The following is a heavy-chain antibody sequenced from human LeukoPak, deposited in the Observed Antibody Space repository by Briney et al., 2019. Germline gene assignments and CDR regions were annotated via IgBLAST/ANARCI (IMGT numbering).Heavy chain of an antibody. Sequence: PGRSLRLSCAGSGFPFSSYGMQWVRQAPGKGLEWVALIWYDGGNMYYADSAKGRFTISKDNSKNTLYLQMNSLRAEDTAVYYCTTIRGSGWSYWYFDFWGRGTLVTVSS. CDR2: IWYDGGNM. J-gene: IGHJ2*01. CDR1: GFPFSSYG. D-gene: IGHD6-19*01. CDR3: TTIRGSGWSYWYFDF. V-gene: IGHV3-33*01.